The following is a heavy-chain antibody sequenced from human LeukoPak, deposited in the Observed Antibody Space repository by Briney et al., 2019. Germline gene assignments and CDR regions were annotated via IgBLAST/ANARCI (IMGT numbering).Heavy chain of an antibody. CDR2: INPSGGST. CDR3: ARGGIVVVIRHGYDY. D-gene: IGHD3-22*01. V-gene: IGHV1-46*01. Sequence: ASVKVSCKGSGYTFTSYYMHWVRQAPGQGLEWMGIINPSGGSTSYAQKFQGRVTMTRDTSTSTVYMELSSLRSEDTAVYYCARGGIVVVIRHGYDYWGQGTLVTVSS. CDR1: GYTFTSYY. J-gene: IGHJ4*02.